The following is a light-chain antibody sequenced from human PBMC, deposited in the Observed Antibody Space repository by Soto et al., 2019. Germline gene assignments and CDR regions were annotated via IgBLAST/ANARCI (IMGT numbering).Light chain of an antibody. V-gene: IGKV3-20*01. Sequence: IVLTQSPGTLSSSPGERATLSCRASQSVTSRRLAWYQQKAGQAPTLLIYGASIRATGIPDRFSGSGAGTDFTLPISRLVHADDAVYYCQQYDHCPSLTFGGGTKLEIK. CDR2: GAS. J-gene: IGKJ4*01. CDR3: QQYDHCPSLT. CDR1: QSVTSRR.